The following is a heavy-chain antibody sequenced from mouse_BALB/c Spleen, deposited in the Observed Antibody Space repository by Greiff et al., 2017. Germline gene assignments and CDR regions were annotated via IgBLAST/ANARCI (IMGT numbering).Heavy chain of an antibody. CDR1: GYTFTSYV. Sequence: VQLQQSGPELVKPGASVKMSCKASGYTFTSYVMHWVKQKPGQGLEWIGYINPYNDGTKYNEKFKGKATLTSDKSSSTAYMELSSLTSEDSAVDYGVLISAVVATRAYWGQGTMVTVSA. J-gene: IGHJ3*01. D-gene: IGHD1-1*01. CDR3: VLISAVVATRAY. CDR2: INPYNDGT. V-gene: IGHV1-14*01.